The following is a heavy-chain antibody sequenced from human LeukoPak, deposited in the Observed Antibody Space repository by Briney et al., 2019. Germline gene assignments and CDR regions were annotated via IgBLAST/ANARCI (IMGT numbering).Heavy chain of an antibody. J-gene: IGHJ6*02. V-gene: IGHV3-30*18. D-gene: IGHD2-21*02. CDR2: ISYDGSNK. CDR3: AKSLRPGVVTVYYYGMDV. CDR1: GFTFSSYG. Sequence: GGSLRPSCAASGFTFSSYGMHWVRQAPGKGLEWVAVISYDGSNKYYADSVKGRFTISRDNSKNTLYLQMNSLRAEDTAVYYCAKSLRPGVVTVYYYGMDVWGQGTTVTVSS.